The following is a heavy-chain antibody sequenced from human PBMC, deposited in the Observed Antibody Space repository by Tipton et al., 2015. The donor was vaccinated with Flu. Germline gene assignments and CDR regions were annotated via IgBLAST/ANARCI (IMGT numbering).Heavy chain of an antibody. D-gene: IGHD3-16*01. CDR3: ARDWGVVATDYYFDH. Sequence: QLVQSGAEVKKPGASVGVSCKTSGYTFIGYYMHWVRQAPGRGFEWLGRMNPRTGGINYAQQFQGRVTMTRDTSINTAYMELTRVTFDDTAVYYCARDWGVVATDYYFDHWGQGTLITVSS. CDR2: MNPRTGGI. CDR1: GYTFIGYY. J-gene: IGHJ4*02. V-gene: IGHV1-2*06.